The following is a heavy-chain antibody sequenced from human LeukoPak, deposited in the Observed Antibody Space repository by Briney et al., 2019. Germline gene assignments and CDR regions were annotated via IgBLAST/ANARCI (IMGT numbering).Heavy chain of an antibody. CDR2: ISSSSSYI. V-gene: IGHV3-21*01. CDR3: AGGRITYDSSGYVP. D-gene: IGHD3-22*01. CDR1: GFTFSSYS. J-gene: IGHJ5*02. Sequence: PGGSLRLSCAASGFTFSSYSMNWVRQAPGKGLEWVSSISSSSSYIYYADSVKGRFTISRDNAKNTLYLQMNSLRAEDTAVYYCAGGRITYDSSGYVPWGQGTLVTVSS.